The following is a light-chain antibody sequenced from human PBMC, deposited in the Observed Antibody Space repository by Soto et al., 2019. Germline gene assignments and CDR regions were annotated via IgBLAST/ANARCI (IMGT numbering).Light chain of an antibody. CDR2: DAS. J-gene: IGKJ1*01. CDR1: HSISSS. Sequence: DIQMTQSPSTLSASVGDRVTITCRASHSISSSLAWYQQKPGKAPKFLIFDASNLESGVPSRFSGSGSGTEFTLTISSLQPDDFATYYCQQYNSYWTFGQGTKVDIK. V-gene: IGKV1-5*01. CDR3: QQYNSYWT.